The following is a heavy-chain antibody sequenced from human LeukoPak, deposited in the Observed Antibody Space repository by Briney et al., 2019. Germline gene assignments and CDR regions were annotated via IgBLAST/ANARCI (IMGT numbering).Heavy chain of an antibody. CDR2: IYYSGST. V-gene: IGHV4-39*07. CDR1: GGSISSSSYY. CDR3: ARAAPYYYDSNGAFDI. J-gene: IGHJ3*02. D-gene: IGHD3-22*01. Sequence: PSETLSLTCTVSGGSISSSSYYWGWIRQPPGKGLEWIGSIYYSGSTYYNPSLKSRVTISVDTSKNQFSLKLSSVTAADTAVYYCARAAPYYYDSNGAFDIWGQGTMVTVSS.